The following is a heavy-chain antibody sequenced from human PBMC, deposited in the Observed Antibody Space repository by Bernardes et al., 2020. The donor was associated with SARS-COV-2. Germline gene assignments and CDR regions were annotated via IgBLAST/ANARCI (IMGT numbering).Heavy chain of an antibody. CDR2: INHSGSI. V-gene: IGHV4-34*01. CDR1: GGSFSDYS. D-gene: IGHD3-9*01. Sequence: SETLSLTCVVYGGSFSDYSWTWIRQPPGKGLEWVGEINHSGSIQYNPSLKSRVTIPVDTPKNQFSLKLGSVTAADTAVYYCASERVRRVLYLGYNHYGIDAWGPGTTVTVSS. J-gene: IGHJ6*02. CDR3: ASERVRRVLYLGYNHYGIDA.